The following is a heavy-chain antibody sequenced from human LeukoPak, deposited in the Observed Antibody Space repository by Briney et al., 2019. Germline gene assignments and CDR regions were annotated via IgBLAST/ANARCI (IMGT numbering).Heavy chain of an antibody. CDR2: VYYGRSP. CDR1: GDSISRSTYY. Sequence: SETLSLTCTVSGDSISRSTYYWAWIRQLPGTGLEWIGSVYYGRSPYFNPSLESRATISVDTSKNHFSLKMSSVTAADTAVYYCARSSGTGTFSYWGQGTLVTVSS. J-gene: IGHJ4*02. D-gene: IGHD6-25*01. V-gene: IGHV4-39*02. CDR3: ARSSGTGTFSY.